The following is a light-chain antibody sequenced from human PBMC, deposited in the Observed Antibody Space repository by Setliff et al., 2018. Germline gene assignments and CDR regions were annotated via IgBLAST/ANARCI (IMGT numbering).Light chain of an antibody. Sequence: QSVLTQPASVSGSPGQSITISCTGTSSDVGGYSYVSWYQQHPGKAPKLMIYDVSKRPSGVSNRFSGSKSGNTASLTISGLQAEDEADYYCSSYTSSSLYVFGTGTKVTVL. J-gene: IGLJ1*01. V-gene: IGLV2-14*01. CDR3: SSYTSSSLYV. CDR2: DVS. CDR1: SSDVGGYSY.